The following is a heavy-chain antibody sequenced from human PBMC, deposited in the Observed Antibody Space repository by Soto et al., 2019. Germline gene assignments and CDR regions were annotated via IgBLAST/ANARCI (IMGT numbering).Heavy chain of an antibody. D-gene: IGHD6-13*01. CDR1: GYTLTELS. CDR2: FDPEDGET. J-gene: IGHJ4*02. V-gene: IGHV1-24*01. CDR3: ATFLLGDSRSWYFDY. Sequence: ASVKVSCKVSGYTLTELSMHWVRQAPGKGLEWMGGFDPEDGETIYAQKFQGRVTMTEDTSTDTAYMELSSLRSEDTAVYYCATFLLGDSRSWYFDYWGRGTLVTVSS.